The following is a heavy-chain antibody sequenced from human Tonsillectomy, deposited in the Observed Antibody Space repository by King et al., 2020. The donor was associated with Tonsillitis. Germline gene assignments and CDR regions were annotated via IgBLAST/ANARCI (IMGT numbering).Heavy chain of an antibody. CDR2: IRRKPNSYAT. V-gene: IGHV3-73*02. Sequence: VQLVESGGGLVQPGGSLKLSCAASGFPFSGSAMHWVRQASGKGRGGLVRIRRKPNSYATVYVASLKGRFTISREDSKNTAYLQMNSLKTEDTAVYYCTRGRFDVLSGFTDYWGQGTLVTVSS. J-gene: IGHJ4*02. CDR1: GFPFSGSA. CDR3: TRGRFDVLSGFTDY. D-gene: IGHD3-9*01.